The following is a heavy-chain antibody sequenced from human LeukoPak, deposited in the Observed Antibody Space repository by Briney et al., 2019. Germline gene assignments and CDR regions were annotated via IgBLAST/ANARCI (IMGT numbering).Heavy chain of an antibody. CDR1: GYTFTSYG. CDR2: ISAYNGNT. CDR3: ARDGGEQHSRIVVVSAAIYWFDP. V-gene: IGHV1-18*01. Sequence: ASVKVSCKASGYTFTSYGISWVRQAPGQGLEWMGWISAYNGNTNYAQKLQGRVTMTTDTSTSTAYMELRSLRSDDTAVYYCARDGGEQHSRIVVVSAAIYWFDPWGQGTLVTVSS. D-gene: IGHD2-2*01. J-gene: IGHJ5*02.